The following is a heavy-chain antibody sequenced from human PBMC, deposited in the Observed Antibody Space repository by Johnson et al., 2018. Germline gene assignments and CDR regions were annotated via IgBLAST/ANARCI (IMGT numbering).Heavy chain of an antibody. Sequence: VQLVQSGGGLVQPGGSLRLSCAASGFTVSSNYMSWVRQAPGKGLEWVSVIYTGGSTYYADSVKGRFTISRDNSNNTLFLQMNSLRPGDTAIYYCARGDYYVTGYFQHWGQGTLVTVSS. J-gene: IGHJ1*01. CDR2: IYTGGST. D-gene: IGHD3-10*02. V-gene: IGHV3-66*02. CDR1: GFTVSSNY. CDR3: ARGDYYVTGYFQH.